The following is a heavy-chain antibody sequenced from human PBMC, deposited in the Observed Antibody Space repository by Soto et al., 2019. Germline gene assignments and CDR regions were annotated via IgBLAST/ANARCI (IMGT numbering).Heavy chain of an antibody. CDR2: IWYDGSNK. D-gene: IGHD3-22*01. V-gene: IGHV3-33*01. CDR3: ARDRYYYDSSGYYYGPFDY. CDR1: GFTFSSYG. J-gene: IGHJ4*02. Sequence: PGGSLRLSCAASGFTFSSYGMHWVRQAPGKGLEWVAVIWYDGSNKYYADSVKGRITISRDNSKNTLYLQMNSLRAEDTAVYYCARDRYYYDSSGYYYGPFDYWGQGT.